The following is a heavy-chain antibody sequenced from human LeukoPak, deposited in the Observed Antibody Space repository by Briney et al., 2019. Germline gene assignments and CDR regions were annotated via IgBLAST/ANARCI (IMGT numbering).Heavy chain of an antibody. CDR3: ARHARTLYRGYDSDFKH. D-gene: IGHD5-12*01. V-gene: IGHV4-39*01. J-gene: IGHJ1*01. CDR2: IDYTGYP. Sequence: PSETLSLTCNVSSGSISRSTNYYWGWIRQPPGKGLEWIASIDYTGYPKYNPSLKSRVTTSVDTSKNQFSLLVYSVTAADTALYYCARHARTLYRGYDSDFKHWGQGTLGTVSS. CDR1: SGSISRSTNYY.